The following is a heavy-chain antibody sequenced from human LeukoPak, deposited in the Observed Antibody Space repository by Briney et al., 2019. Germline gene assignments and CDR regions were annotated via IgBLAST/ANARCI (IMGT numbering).Heavy chain of an antibody. CDR3: ARERRYSSSWSSFDP. V-gene: IGHV4-34*01. CDR1: GGSFSGYY. D-gene: IGHD6-13*01. Sequence: SETLSLTCAVYGGSFSGYYWSWIRQPPGKGLEWIGEINHSGSTNYNPSLKSRVTISVDTSKNQFSLKLSSVTAADTAVYYCARERRYSSSWSSFDPWGQGTPVTVSS. J-gene: IGHJ5*02. CDR2: INHSGST.